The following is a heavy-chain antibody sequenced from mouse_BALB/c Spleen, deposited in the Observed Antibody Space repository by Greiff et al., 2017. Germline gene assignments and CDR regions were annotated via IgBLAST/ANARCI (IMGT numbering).Heavy chain of an antibody. D-gene: IGHD1-1*01. CDR2: ISSGGST. Sequence: EVKLQESGGGLVKPGGSLKLSCAASGFTFSSYAMSWVRQTPEKRLEWVASISSGGSTYYPDSVKGRFTISRDNARNILYLQMSSLRSEDTAMYYCARDYYGSSYGAMDYWGQGTSVTVSS. J-gene: IGHJ4*01. V-gene: IGHV5-6-5*01. CDR1: GFTFSSYA. CDR3: ARDYYGSSYGAMDY.